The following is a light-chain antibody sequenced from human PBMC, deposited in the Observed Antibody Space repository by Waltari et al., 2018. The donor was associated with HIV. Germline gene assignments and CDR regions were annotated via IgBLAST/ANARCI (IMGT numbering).Light chain of an antibody. V-gene: IGLV2-14*03. CDR2: NVN. CDR1: SDDVGGYNF. CDR3: CSYTSSGPRYVL. J-gene: IGLJ2*01. Sequence: QSALTQPASVSGSLGQSITISCTGTSDDVGGYNFVSWYQQHPGKAPKLIIYNVNSRPSGVSIRFSGSRSANTASLTISGLQAEDEADYFCCSYTSSGPRYVLFGGGTRLTVL.